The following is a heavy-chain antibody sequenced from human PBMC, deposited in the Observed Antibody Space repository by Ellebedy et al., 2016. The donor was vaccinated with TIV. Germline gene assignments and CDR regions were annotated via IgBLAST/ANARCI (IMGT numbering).Heavy chain of an antibody. CDR2: AYYSGST. CDR1: GGSVSSNNHH. J-gene: IGHJ6*03. CDR3: ARVGTELVTVDEYYYYMDV. V-gene: IGHV4-61*01. Sequence: SETLSLTCTVSGGSVSSNNHHWSWIRQPPGTGPEWIGYAYYSGSTDYNPSLEGRVTISGDTPKNQFSLNLRSVTPADTAIYYCARVGTELVTVDEYYYYMDVWGKGTSVTVSS. D-gene: IGHD2-21*02.